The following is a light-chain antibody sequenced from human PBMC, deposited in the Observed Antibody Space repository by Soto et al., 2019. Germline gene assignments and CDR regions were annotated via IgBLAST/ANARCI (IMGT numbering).Light chain of an antibody. V-gene: IGLV2-14*01. CDR2: DVS. Sequence: QSALTQPRSVSGSPGQSLTISCTGTNSDIGGYNIVSWYQQHPGKAPKLMIYDVSIRPSGVSDRFSGSKSANTASLTISGLQPEDEADYYCTSYATGGTHVFGTGTKVTVL. J-gene: IGLJ1*01. CDR1: NSDIGGYNI. CDR3: TSYATGGTHV.